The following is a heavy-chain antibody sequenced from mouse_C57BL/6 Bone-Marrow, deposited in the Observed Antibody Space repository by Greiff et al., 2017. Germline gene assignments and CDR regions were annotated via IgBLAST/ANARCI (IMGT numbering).Heavy chain of an antibody. V-gene: IGHV1-82*01. Sequence: VQLQQSGPELVKPGASVKISCKASGYAFSSYWMNWVKQRPGKGLEWIGRIYPGDGDTNYNGKFKGKATLTADTSSSTAYMQLSSLTSEDSAVYVCARSWWLDFDYWGQGTTLTFSS. CDR3: ARSWWLDFDY. J-gene: IGHJ2*01. CDR2: IYPGDGDT. CDR1: GYAFSSYW. D-gene: IGHD1-1*02.